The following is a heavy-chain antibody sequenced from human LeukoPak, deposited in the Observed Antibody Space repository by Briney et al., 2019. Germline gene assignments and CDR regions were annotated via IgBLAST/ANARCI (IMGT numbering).Heavy chain of an antibody. CDR1: GFTFSSYS. Sequence: GGSLRLSCAASGFTFSSYSMNWVRQAPGKGLEWVSYISSSSSTIYYADSVKGRFTISRDNDKNSLYLQMNSLRAEDTAVYYCARDLDTAMVSSYGMDVWGQGTTVTVSS. D-gene: IGHD5-18*01. V-gene: IGHV3-48*01. CDR2: ISSSSSTI. CDR3: ARDLDTAMVSSYGMDV. J-gene: IGHJ6*02.